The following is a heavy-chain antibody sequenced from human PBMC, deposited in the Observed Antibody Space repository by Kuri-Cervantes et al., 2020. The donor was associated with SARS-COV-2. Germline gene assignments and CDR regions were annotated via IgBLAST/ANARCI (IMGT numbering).Heavy chain of an antibody. J-gene: IGHJ4*02. CDR1: GGSISSYY. D-gene: IGHD3-10*02. V-gene: IGHV4-4*07. CDR2: IYTSGST. CDR3: ARGHRCWGYFDY. Sequence: SETLSLTCTVSGGSISSYYWSWIRQPAGKGLEWIGRIYTSGSTNYNPSLKSRVTISVDTSKNQFSLKLSSVTAADTAVYYCARGHRCWGYFDYWGQGTLVTVSS.